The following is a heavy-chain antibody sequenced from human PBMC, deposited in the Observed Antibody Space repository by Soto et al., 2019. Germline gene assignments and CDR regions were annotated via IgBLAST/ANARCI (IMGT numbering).Heavy chain of an antibody. CDR3: ARLPFDGGAPLGFDY. CDR1: GGSISSYY. J-gene: IGHJ4*02. CDR2: IYYSGST. Sequence: QVQLQESGPGLVKPSETLSLTCTVSGGSISSYYWSWIRQPPGTGLEWIGYIYYSGSTNYNPSLKRRVTISVDTSKNQFSLKLSSVTAADTAVYYCARLPFDGGAPLGFDYWGQGTLVTVSS. V-gene: IGHV4-59*01. D-gene: IGHD3-16*01.